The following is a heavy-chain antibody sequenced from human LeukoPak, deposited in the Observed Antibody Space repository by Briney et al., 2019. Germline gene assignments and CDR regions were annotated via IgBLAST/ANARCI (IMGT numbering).Heavy chain of an antibody. D-gene: IGHD2-2*01. J-gene: IGHJ4*02. CDR1: GYTFTGNY. CDR3: ARDNDIVVVPAAIDY. V-gene: IGHV1-2*02. CDR2: INPNSGGT. Sequence: ASVKVSCKASGYTFTGNYMHWVRQAPGQGLEWMGWINPNSGGTNYAQKFQGRVTMTRDTSISTAYMELNRLRSDDKAVYYCARDNDIVVVPAAIDYWGQGTLVTVSS.